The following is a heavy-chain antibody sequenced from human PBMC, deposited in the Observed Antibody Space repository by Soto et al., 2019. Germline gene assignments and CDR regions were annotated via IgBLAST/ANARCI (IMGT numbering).Heavy chain of an antibody. CDR3: GRGAVAPTVAGTVWFDP. V-gene: IGHV3-33*01. J-gene: IGHJ5*02. Sequence: ESGGGVVQPGRSLRLSCAASGFTFSSYGMHWVRQAPGKGLEWVAVIWYDGSNKYYADSVKGRFTISRDNSKNTLYLQMNCLRAEDTAVYYCGRGAVAPTVAGTVWFDPWGQGTLVTVSS. D-gene: IGHD6-19*01. CDR2: IWYDGSNK. CDR1: GFTFSSYG.